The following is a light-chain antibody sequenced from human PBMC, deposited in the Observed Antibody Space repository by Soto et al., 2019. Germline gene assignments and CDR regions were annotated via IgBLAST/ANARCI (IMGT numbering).Light chain of an antibody. CDR1: QSVTRSF. CDR3: HQYGSSPQA. J-gene: IGKJ3*01. V-gene: IGKV3-20*01. CDR2: GAS. Sequence: EIVLTQSPGTLSLSPGERVTLSCRASQSVTRSFLAWYQQKPGQAPRLLINGASSRATGIPDRFSGSGSGPDFTLTISRLEPEDFAVYYCHQYGSSPQAFGPGTKVDIK.